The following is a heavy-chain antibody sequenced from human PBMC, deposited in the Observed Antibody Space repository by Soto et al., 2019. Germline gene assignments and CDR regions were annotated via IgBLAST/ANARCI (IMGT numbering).Heavy chain of an antibody. V-gene: IGHV3-64D*06. D-gene: IGHD5-12*01. CDR3: VKGKRLWLRWPGGMDV. J-gene: IGHJ6*02. Sequence: PGGSLRLSCSASGFTFSSYAMHWVRQAPGKGLEYVSAISSNGGSTYYAGSVKGRFTISRDNSKNTLYLQMSSLRAEDTAVYYCVKGKRLWLRWPGGMDVWGQGTTVTVSS. CDR1: GFTFSSYA. CDR2: ISSNGGST.